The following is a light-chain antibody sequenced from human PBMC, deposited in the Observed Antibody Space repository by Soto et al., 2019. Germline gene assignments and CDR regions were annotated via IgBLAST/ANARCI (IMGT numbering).Light chain of an antibody. CDR1: QSISSW. Sequence: DIQMTKSPSTLSASVGDRVTITCRASQSISSWLAWYQQKPGKAPKLLIYKASSLESGVPSRLSGSGSGTEFTLTISSLQPDDFATYYCQQYNSYSPMTFGQGTKLEIK. J-gene: IGKJ2*01. CDR2: KAS. V-gene: IGKV1-5*03. CDR3: QQYNSYSPMT.